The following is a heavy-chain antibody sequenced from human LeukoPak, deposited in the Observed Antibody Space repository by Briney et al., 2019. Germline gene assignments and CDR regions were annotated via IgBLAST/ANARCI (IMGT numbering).Heavy chain of an antibody. V-gene: IGHV1-8*03. D-gene: IGHD2-2*01. J-gene: IGHJ1*01. CDR3: ARFRYCSSTSCRQLRAEYFQH. CDR2: MNPNSGNT. Sequence: ASVKVSCKASGGTFTSYDINWVRQATGQGLEWMGWMNPNSGNTGYAQKFQGRVTITRNTSISTAYMELSSLRSEDTAVYYCARFRYCSSTSCRQLRAEYFQHWGQGTLVTVSS. CDR1: GGTFTSYD.